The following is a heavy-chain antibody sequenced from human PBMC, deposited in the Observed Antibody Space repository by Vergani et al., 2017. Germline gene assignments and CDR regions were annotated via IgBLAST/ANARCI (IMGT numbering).Heavy chain of an antibody. Sequence: EKPLVQSGSATKKPGESLKISCQAFGYIFSNFWIGWVRQRPGRGLEWMGIIYPGDSEVKSNPTFRGQVIFSVDTSVNTAYLQWRSLQASDTATYFCASGGHGSENGEALQLWGQGTNITVSS. V-gene: IGHV5-51*01. CDR1: GYIFSNFW. J-gene: IGHJ3*01. CDR2: IYPGDSEV. D-gene: IGHD3-10*01. CDR3: ASGGHGSENGEALQL.